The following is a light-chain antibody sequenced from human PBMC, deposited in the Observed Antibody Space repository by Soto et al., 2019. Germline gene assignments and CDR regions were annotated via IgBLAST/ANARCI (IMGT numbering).Light chain of an antibody. CDR3: QQQGT. J-gene: IGKJ2*01. Sequence: EIVLTQSPGTLSLSPGERATFSCRASGFLSSSYVVWYQQKPGQAPRLLIYAASRRATGIPDRFSGSGSATEYTLTISRLEPEDSAVYYCQQQGTFGQGTKLEIK. V-gene: IGKV3-20*01. CDR1: GFLSSSY. CDR2: AAS.